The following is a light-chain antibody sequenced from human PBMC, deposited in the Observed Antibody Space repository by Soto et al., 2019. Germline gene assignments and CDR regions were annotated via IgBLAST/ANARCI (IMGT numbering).Light chain of an antibody. V-gene: IGLV2-11*01. Sequence: ALAQPRSVSGSPGQSVTVSCIGTSSDVGDYNSVSWYQQHPGKAPKLMIYDVSKRPSGVPDRFSGSKSGNTASLTISGLQTEDEADYYCCSYVGGYSYVFGIGTKVTVL. J-gene: IGLJ1*01. CDR3: CSYVGGYSYV. CDR1: SSDVGDYNS. CDR2: DVS.